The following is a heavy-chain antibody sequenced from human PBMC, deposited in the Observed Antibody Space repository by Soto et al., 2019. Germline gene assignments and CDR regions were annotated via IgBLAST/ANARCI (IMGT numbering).Heavy chain of an antibody. V-gene: IGHV4-39*01. CDR2: IYYSGST. D-gene: IGHD3-22*01. CDR3: ATDYYDSSGYYSDY. Sequence: QLQLQESGPGLVKPSETLSLTCTVSGGSISSSSYYWGWIRQPPGKGLEWIGSIYYSGSTYYNPSLKSRVTISVDTSKNQFSLKLSSVTAADTAVYYCATDYYDSSGYYSDYWGQGTLVTVSS. CDR1: GGSISSSSYY. J-gene: IGHJ4*02.